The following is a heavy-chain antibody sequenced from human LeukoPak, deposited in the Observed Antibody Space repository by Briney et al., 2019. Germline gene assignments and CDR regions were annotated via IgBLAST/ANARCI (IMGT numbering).Heavy chain of an antibody. Sequence: ASVKVSCKASGGTFSSYAISWVRQAPGQGLEWMGGIIPIFGTANYAQKFQGRVTITADESTSTAYMELSSLRSEDTAVYYCARKITLVRGPRGNWFDPWGQGTLVTVSS. D-gene: IGHD3-10*01. J-gene: IGHJ5*02. CDR3: ARKITLVRGPRGNWFDP. CDR2: IIPIFGTA. CDR1: GGTFSSYA. V-gene: IGHV1-69*13.